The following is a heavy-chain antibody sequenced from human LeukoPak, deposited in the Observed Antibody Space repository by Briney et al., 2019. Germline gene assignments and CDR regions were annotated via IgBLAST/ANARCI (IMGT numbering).Heavy chain of an antibody. V-gene: IGHV3-30*04. J-gene: IGHJ5*02. CDR3: ARGDEDVLLWFGELLGWFDP. D-gene: IGHD3-10*01. CDR1: GFTFSSYA. CDR2: ISYDGSNK. Sequence: PGGSLRLSCAASGFTFSSYAMHWVRPAPGKGLEWVAVISYDGSNKYYADSVKGRFTISKDNSKNTLYLQMNSLRAEDTAVYYCARGDEDVLLWFGELLGWFDPWGQGTLVTVSS.